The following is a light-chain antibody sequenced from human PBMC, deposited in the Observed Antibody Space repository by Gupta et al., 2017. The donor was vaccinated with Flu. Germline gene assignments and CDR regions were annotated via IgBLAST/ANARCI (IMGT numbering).Light chain of an antibody. Sequence: SNSNIGSNYIFWYQQLPGTAPKLLIYRNTQRPSGVPGRFSGSKSGTSASLAISDLRSEDEADYYCAVWDDTLRGRLFGGGTKLTVL. V-gene: IGLV1-47*01. J-gene: IGLJ3*02. CDR2: RNT. CDR3: AVWDDTLRGRL. CDR1: NSNIGSNY.